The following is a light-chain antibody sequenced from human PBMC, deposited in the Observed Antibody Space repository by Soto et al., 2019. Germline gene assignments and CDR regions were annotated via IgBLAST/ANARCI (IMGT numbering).Light chain of an antibody. CDR2: EGN. CDR1: SGDVDSHY. Sequence: QPALTQPASVSGSPGQSITISCTGTSGDVDSHYVAWYQQHPNKAPKVLIYEGNNRLSGVSDRFSGSKSGNTASLTISGLQAEDEADYYCDSYTSSRAYVFGIGTKVTVL. CDR3: DSYTSSRAYV. V-gene: IGLV2-14*03. J-gene: IGLJ1*01.